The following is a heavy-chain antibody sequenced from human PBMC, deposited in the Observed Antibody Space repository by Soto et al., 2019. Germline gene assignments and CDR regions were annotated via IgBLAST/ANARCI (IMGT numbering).Heavy chain of an antibody. V-gene: IGHV1-69*06. CDR1: GGTFSSYA. Sequence: GASVKVSCKASGGTFSSYAISWVRQAPGQGLEWMGGIIPIFGTANYAQKFQGRVTITADKSTSTAYMELSSLRSEDTAAYYCARGTAYYDILTGYWNGMDVWRQGTTVTVSS. CDR3: ARGTAYYDILTGYWNGMDV. J-gene: IGHJ6*02. D-gene: IGHD3-9*01. CDR2: IIPIFGTA.